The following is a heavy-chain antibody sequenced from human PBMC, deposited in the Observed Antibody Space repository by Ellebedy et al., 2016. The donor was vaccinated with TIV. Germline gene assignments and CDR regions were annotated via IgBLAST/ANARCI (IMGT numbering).Heavy chain of an antibody. V-gene: IGHV1-2*04. D-gene: IGHD5-24*01. J-gene: IGHJ3*02. CDR1: GYTFTGYF. Sequence: AASVKVSCKASGYTFTGYFMHWVRQAPGQGLEWMGWINPNSGDTNYAQKSQGWVTMTRDTSITTAYMELSRLRSDDTAVYYCARQEMATIGDSFDIWGPGTMVTVSS. CDR3: ARQEMATIGDSFDI. CDR2: INPNSGDT.